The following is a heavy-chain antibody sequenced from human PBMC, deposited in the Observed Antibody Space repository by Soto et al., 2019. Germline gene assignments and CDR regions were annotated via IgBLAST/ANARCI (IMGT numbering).Heavy chain of an antibody. CDR1: GGTFSSYA. Sequence: ASVKVSCKASGGTFSSYAISWVRQAPGQGLEWVGGIIPIFGTANYAQKFQGRVTITADESTSTAYMELSSLRSEDTAVYYCARLVVVAASNYFDYWGQGTLVTVSS. D-gene: IGHD2-15*01. J-gene: IGHJ4*02. CDR3: ARLVVVAASNYFDY. V-gene: IGHV1-69*13. CDR2: IIPIFGTA.